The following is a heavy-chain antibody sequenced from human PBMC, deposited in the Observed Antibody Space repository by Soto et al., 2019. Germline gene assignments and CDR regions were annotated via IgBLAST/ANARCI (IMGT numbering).Heavy chain of an antibody. V-gene: IGHV4-59*01. CDR1: GGSISNYY. J-gene: IGHJ4*02. CDR2: SYYSGSA. D-gene: IGHD2-15*01. CDR3: ARAGAATLSDF. Sequence: QVQLQESGPGLVKPSETLSLTCTVSGGSISNYYWSWIRQPPGKGLEWIGYSYYSGSANYNPSLNSRVTISVDTSKNQFSPKLSSVTAADPAVYYCARAGAATLSDFWGQGTLVTVSS.